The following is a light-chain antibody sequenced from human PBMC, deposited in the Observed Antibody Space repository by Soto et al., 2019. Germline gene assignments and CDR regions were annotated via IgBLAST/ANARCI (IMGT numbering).Light chain of an antibody. Sequence: AIRMTQSPSSLSASTGDRVTITCRASQGISSYLAWYQQKPGKAPKLLIYAASTLQSGVPSRFSGSGSGTDFTLNIRCLQSEDFATYYCQQYYSYPRTFGQGTKVEIK. J-gene: IGKJ1*01. CDR3: QQYYSYPRT. CDR1: QGISSY. V-gene: IGKV1-8*01. CDR2: AAS.